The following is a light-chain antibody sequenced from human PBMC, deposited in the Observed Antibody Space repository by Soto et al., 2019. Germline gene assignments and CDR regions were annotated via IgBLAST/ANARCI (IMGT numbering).Light chain of an antibody. J-gene: IGLJ2*01. CDR2: VGTGGIVG. CDR1: SGDSNYK. Sequence: QPVLTQPPSASASLGASVTLTCSRSSGDSNYKVDWYQQRPGKGPRFVMRVGTGGIVGSKGDGIADRLSVLGSGLNRYLTIKIIQEEDESDYYCGADHGSGSNFVWVFGGGTKLTVL. CDR3: GADHGSGSNFVWV. V-gene: IGLV9-49*01.